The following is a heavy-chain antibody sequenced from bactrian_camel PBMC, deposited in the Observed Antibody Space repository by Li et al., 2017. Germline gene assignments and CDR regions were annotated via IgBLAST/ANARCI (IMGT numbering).Heavy chain of an antibody. Sequence: QVQLVESGGGSVQAGGSLRLSCAASGYTYHRNCIGWFRQAPGKEREGVSGMSSAGSTSVADSVEGRFTISKDNAKNTLYLRMTSLKPEDTATYYCAADRSDHGGYCALVAFRWAYWGQGTQVTVS. J-gene: IGHJ4*01. D-gene: IGHD2*01. CDR2: MSSAGST. CDR1: GYTYHRNC. CDR3: AADRSDHGGYCALVAFRWAY. V-gene: IGHV3S9*01.